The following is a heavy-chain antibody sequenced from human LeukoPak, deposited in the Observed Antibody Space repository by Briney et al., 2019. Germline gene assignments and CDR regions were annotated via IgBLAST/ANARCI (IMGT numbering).Heavy chain of an antibody. D-gene: IGHD1-1*01. Sequence: GGSLRLSCAASGFAFSSYAMSWVRQAPGKGLEWVSAISGSGGSTYYADYVKGRFIITRDNSNNTLFVQMNSLRAEDTAVYYCAKSRSGSANWALQIFDNWGQGALVTVSS. V-gene: IGHV3-23*01. J-gene: IGHJ4*02. CDR2: ISGSGGST. CDR3: AKSRSGSANWALQIFDN. CDR1: GFAFSSYA.